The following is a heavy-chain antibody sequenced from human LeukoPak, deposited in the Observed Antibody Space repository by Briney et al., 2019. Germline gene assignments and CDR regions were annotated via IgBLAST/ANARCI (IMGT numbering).Heavy chain of an antibody. Sequence: GGSLRLSCAASGFTFDNYGINWVRQAPGKGLEWVSRIHWNGGRTGYADSVKGRFTISRDNAKNSLYLQMNSLRAEDTAVYYCAREPCSGGSCYWFDPWGQGTLVTVSS. CDR3: AREPCSGGSCYWFDP. J-gene: IGHJ5*02. CDR1: GFTFDNYG. V-gene: IGHV3-20*04. D-gene: IGHD2-15*01. CDR2: IHWNGGRT.